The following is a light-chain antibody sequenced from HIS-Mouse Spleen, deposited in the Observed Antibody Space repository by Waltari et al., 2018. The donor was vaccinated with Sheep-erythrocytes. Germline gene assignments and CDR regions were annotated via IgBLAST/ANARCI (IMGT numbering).Light chain of an antibody. CDR1: QDISNY. V-gene: IGKV1-33*01. CDR2: DAS. J-gene: IGKJ4*01. CDR3: QQYDNLLT. Sequence: DIQMTQSPSSLSASVGDRVTITCQASQDISNYLNWYQQKPGKAPKLLIYDASNLETGVPSRFSGSGSGTDFTVTISSLQPEAIATYYCQQYDNLLTFGGGTKVEIK.